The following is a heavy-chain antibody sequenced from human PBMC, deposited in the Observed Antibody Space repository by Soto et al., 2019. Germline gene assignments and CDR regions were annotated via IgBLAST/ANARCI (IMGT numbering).Heavy chain of an antibody. Sequence: QLQLQESGSGLVKPSQTLSLTCAVSGGSISSGGYSWSWIRQPPGKGLEWIGYIYHSGSTYYNPALKTRVTIAVDRPKTQFPLKLSSVTAADTAVYYCAAGGGLPRYYWCQGTLVTVSS. CDR1: GGSISSGGYS. V-gene: IGHV4-30-2*01. D-gene: IGHD5-12*01. CDR2: IYHSGST. CDR3: AAGGGLPRYY. J-gene: IGHJ4*02.